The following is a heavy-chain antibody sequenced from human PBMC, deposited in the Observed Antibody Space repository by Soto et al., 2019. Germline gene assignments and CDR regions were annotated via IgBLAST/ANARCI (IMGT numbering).Heavy chain of an antibody. CDR2: ISDSGGST. V-gene: IGHV3-23*01. D-gene: IGHD4-17*01. J-gene: IGHJ4*02. CDR1: GFTFSSHA. Sequence: QSGGSLRLSCVDSGFTFSSHAMTWVRQAPGKGLEWVSAISDSGGSTYYADSVKGRFTISRDNSKNTLYLQMNSLRAEDTAIYYCANLDSDYGSNFDYWGQGALVTVSS. CDR3: ANLDSDYGSNFDY.